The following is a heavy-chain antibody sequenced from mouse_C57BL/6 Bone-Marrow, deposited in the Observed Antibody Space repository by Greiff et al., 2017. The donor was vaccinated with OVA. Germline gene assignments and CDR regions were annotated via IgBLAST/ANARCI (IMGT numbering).Heavy chain of an antibody. CDR3: ARGPDYGSPPFDY. Sequence: EVKLLESGGGLVKPGGSLKLSCAASGFTFSSYAMSWVRQTPEKRLEWVATISDGGSYTYYPDNVKGRFTISRDNAKNNLYLQMSHLKSEDTAMYYCARGPDYGSPPFDYWGQGTTLTVSS. D-gene: IGHD1-1*01. V-gene: IGHV5-4*03. CDR1: GFTFSSYA. CDR2: ISDGGSYT. J-gene: IGHJ2*01.